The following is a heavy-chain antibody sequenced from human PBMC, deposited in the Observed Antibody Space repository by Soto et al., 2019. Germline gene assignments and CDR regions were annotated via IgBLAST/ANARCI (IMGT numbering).Heavy chain of an antibody. CDR2: IYYSGST. Sequence: QLLESGPGLVEPSETLSLTCTVSGGSISSSSYYWGWIRQPPGKGLEWIGSIYYSGSTYYNPSLKSRVTISVDTSKNQFSLKLSSVTASDTAVYYCARTFTAMYGYYYGMDVWGQGTTVTVSS. J-gene: IGHJ6*02. D-gene: IGHD5-18*01. V-gene: IGHV4-39*01. CDR3: ARTFTAMYGYYYGMDV. CDR1: GGSISSSSYY.